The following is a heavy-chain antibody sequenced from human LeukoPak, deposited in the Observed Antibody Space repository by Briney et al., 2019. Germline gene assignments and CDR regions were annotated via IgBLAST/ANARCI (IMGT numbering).Heavy chain of an antibody. CDR1: GGSISSGGYY. J-gene: IGHJ4*02. V-gene: IGHV4-31*03. CDR2: IYYSGST. D-gene: IGHD1-26*01. CDR3: ARHGPYSGSYYYFDY. Sequence: SETLSLTCTVSGGSISSGGYYWSWIRQHPGKGLEWIGYIYYSGSTYYNPSLKSRVTISVDTSKNQFSLKLSSVTAADTAVYYCARHGPYSGSYYYFDYWGQGTLVTVSS.